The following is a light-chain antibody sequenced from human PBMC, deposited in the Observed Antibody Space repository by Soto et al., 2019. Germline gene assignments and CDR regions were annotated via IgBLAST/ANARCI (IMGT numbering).Light chain of an antibody. V-gene: IGLV2-14*01. Sequence: QSALTQPASVSGSPGQSITISCTGTSSDVGGYNFVSWYQQHADKAPKLMIYDVNNRPSGVSNRFSGSKSGNTASLTISGLQAEDDAAYYCSSYTSISTYVFGTRTKLTVL. CDR2: DVN. CDR1: SSDVGGYNF. J-gene: IGLJ1*01. CDR3: SSYTSISTYV.